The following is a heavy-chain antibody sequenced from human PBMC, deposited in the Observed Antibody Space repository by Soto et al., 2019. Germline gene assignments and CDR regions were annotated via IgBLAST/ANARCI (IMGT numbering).Heavy chain of an antibody. CDR2: INAGNGNT. CDR1: GYTFTSYA. D-gene: IGHD4-4*01. CDR3: ARSYRNYALIDYYYSGMAV. V-gene: IGHV1-3*01. Sequence: QVQLVQSGAEVKKPGASVKVSCKASGYTFTSYAMHWVRQAPGQRLEWMGWINAGNGNTKYSQKFQGRVTIPRDTWASSAYLELSSLSSGDTAVYYCARSYRNYALIDYYYSGMAVWGQGTTVTVSS. J-gene: IGHJ6*02.